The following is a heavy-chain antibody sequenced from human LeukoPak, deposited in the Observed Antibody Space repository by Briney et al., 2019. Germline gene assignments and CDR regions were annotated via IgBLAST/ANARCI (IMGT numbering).Heavy chain of an antibody. D-gene: IGHD4-17*01. CDR1: GFTFSSYV. V-gene: IGHV3-74*03. CDR3: ARMFGSRGVTTFFDF. Sequence: GGSLRLSCAASGFTFSSYVMYWVRQAPGKGLVWVSRINSDGSSTTYADSVKGRFTISRDNSKTTLYLQMNSLRVEDTAVYYCARMFGSRGVTTFFDFWGQGILVTVSS. CDR2: INSDGSST. J-gene: IGHJ4*02.